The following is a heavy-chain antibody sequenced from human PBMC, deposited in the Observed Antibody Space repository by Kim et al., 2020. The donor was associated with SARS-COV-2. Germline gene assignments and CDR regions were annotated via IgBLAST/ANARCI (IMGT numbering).Heavy chain of an antibody. Sequence: SANYNPSLKSRVTISVDTSKNQFSLKLSSVTAADTAVYYCARVSSGTLDYWGQGTLVTVSS. V-gene: IGHV4-59*01. D-gene: IGHD1-1*01. CDR2: SA. CDR3: ARVSSGTLDY. J-gene: IGHJ4*02.